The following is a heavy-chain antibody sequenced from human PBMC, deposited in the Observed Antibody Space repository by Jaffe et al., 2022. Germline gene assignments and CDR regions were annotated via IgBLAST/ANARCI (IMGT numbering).Heavy chain of an antibody. J-gene: IGHJ4*02. CDR1: GYTFTSYA. V-gene: IGHV7-4-1*02. CDR2: INTNTGNP. Sequence: QVQLVQSGSELKKPGASVKVSCKASGYTFTSYAMNWVRQAPGQGLEWMGWINTNTGNPTYAQGFTGRFVFSLDTSVSTAYLQISSLKAEDTAVYYCARDQTYYDFWSGYYREFEVDYWGQGTLVTVSS. CDR3: ARDQTYYDFWSGYYREFEVDY. D-gene: IGHD3-3*01.